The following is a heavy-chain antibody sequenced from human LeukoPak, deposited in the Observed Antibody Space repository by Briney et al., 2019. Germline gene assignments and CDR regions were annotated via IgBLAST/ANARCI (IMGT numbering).Heavy chain of an antibody. CDR2: IYHSGST. J-gene: IGHJ4*02. CDR1: GGSISSGGYC. D-gene: IGHD6-6*01. V-gene: IGHV4-30-2*01. Sequence: SETLSLTCTVSGGSISSGGYCWSWIRQPPGKGLEWIGYIYHSGSTYYNPSFKSRVTISVDRSKNQFSLKLSSVTAADTAVYYCARVRSSSFLDYWGQGTLVTVSS. CDR3: ARVRSSSFLDY.